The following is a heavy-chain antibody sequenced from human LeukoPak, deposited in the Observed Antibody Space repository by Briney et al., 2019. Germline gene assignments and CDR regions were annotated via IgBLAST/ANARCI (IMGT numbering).Heavy chain of an antibody. CDR1: GFTFDDYG. D-gene: IGHD3-22*01. CDR2: NNWNGGST. J-gene: IGHJ4*02. CDR3: ARIYYDSSGPAGYFDY. V-gene: IGHV3-20*04. Sequence: GGSLRLSCAASGFTFDDYGMSWVRQAPGKGLEWVSGNNWNGGSTGYADSVKGRFTISRDNAKNSLYLQMNSLRAEDTALYYCARIYYDSSGPAGYFDYWGQGTLVTVSS.